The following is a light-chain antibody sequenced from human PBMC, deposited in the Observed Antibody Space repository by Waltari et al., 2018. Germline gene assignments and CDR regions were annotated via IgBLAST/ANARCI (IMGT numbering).Light chain of an antibody. CDR2: TNN. V-gene: IGLV1-44*01. CDR3: AAWDDSLNGVM. CDR1: SSNIGGHS. J-gene: IGLJ3*02. Sequence: QSVLTQPPSASGTPGQRVPLSCSGSSSNIGGHSVNWYQQFPGTAPKLLIFTNNQRPSGVPDRFSGSKSDTSASLAIRGLQSDDEADYYCAAWDDSLNGVMFGGGTKLTVL.